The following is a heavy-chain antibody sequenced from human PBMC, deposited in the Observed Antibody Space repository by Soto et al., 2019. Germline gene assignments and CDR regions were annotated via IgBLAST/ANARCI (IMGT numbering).Heavy chain of an antibody. J-gene: IGHJ5*02. CDR2: INPSGGST. D-gene: IGHD3-9*01. CDR3: ARDGIDILTGYYPNWFDP. V-gene: IGHV1-46*01. Sequence: ASVKVSCKASGYTFTSYYMHWVRQAPGQGLEWMGIINPSGGSTSYAQKFQGRVTMTRDTSTSTVYMELSSLRSEDTAVYYCARDGIDILTGYYPNWFDPWGQGILVTVSS. CDR1: GYTFTSYY.